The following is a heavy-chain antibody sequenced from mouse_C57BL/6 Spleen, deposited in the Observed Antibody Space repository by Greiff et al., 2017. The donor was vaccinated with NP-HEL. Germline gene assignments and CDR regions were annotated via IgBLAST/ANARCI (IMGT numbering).Heavy chain of an antibody. V-gene: IGHV1-12*01. CDR1: GYTFTSYN. CDR2: IYPGNGDT. CDR3: ARLLRSAWFAY. J-gene: IGHJ3*01. Sequence: QVQLQQSGAELVRPGASVKMSCKASGYTFTSYNMHWVKQTPRQGLEWIGAIYPGNGDTSYNQKFKGKATLTVDKSSSTAYMELRSLTSEDSAVYYCARLLRSAWFAYWGQGTLVTVSA. D-gene: IGHD3-2*02.